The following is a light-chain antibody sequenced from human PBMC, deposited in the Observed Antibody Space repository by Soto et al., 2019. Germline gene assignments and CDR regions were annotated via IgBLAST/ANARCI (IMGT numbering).Light chain of an antibody. Sequence: ASQITQSPSSLSSSVGYRVTITCRASQGNRNDLGWYQQKPGKAPKLLIYAASSLQSGVPSRFSGSGSGTDFTLTISSLQPEDFATYYCLQDYNYPWTFGQGTKVDIK. CDR3: LQDYNYPWT. CDR1: QGNRND. CDR2: AAS. V-gene: IGKV1-6*01. J-gene: IGKJ1*01.